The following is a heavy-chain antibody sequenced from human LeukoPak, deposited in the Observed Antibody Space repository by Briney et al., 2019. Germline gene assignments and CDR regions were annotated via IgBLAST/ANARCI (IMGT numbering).Heavy chain of an antibody. D-gene: IGHD5-24*01. V-gene: IGHV4-4*07. J-gene: IGHJ3*02. CDR3: ASSMATIDAFDI. Sequence: SETLSLTCTVSGGSISSYYWSWIRQPAGKGLEWIGRIYTSGSTNYNPSLKSQVTMSVDTSKNQFSLKLSSVTAADTAVYYCASSMATIDAFDIWGQGTMVTVSS. CDR2: IYTSGST. CDR1: GGSISSYY.